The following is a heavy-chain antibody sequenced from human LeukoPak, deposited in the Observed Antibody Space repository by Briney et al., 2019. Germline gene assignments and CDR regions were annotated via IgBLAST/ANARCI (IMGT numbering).Heavy chain of an antibody. CDR1: GGSFSGYY. J-gene: IGHJ4*02. D-gene: IGHD3-10*01. CDR3: ARGFRPGYYGSGSYYKY. CDR2: INHSGST. V-gene: IGHV4-34*01. Sequence: SETLSLTCAVYGGSFSGYYWSWIRQPPGKGLEWIGEINHSGSTNYNPSLKSRVTISVDTSKNQFSLKLSSVTAADTAVYYCARGFRPGYYGSGSYYKYWGQGTLVTVSS.